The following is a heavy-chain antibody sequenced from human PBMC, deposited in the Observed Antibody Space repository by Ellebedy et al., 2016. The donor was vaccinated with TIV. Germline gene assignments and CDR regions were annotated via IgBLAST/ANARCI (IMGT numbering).Heavy chain of an antibody. CDR2: TYYRSKFYY. CDR3: ARSAYGSAYLTVDY. Sequence: SQTLSLTXAISGDSVSSNSAAWNWIRQSPSRGLEWLGRTYYRSKFYYDYAVSVQSRITIGPDISKNQFSLQLNSVTPDDTAVYFCARSAYGSAYLTVDYWGQGTLVTVSS. J-gene: IGHJ4*02. V-gene: IGHV6-1*01. D-gene: IGHD3-22*01. CDR1: GDSVSSNSAA.